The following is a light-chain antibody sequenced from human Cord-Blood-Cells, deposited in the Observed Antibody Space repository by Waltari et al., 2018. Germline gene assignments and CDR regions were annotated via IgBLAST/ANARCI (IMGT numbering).Light chain of an antibody. J-gene: IGKJ1*01. Sequence: EIVLPQSPGTLSLSPGERATLSCRASQSVSSSYLAWYQQKPGQAPRLIIYGASSRATGIPDRFSGSGSGTDFTLIISRLEPEDFAVYYCQQYGSSPWTFGQGTKVEIK. CDR1: QSVSSSY. CDR2: GAS. V-gene: IGKV3-20*01. CDR3: QQYGSSPWT.